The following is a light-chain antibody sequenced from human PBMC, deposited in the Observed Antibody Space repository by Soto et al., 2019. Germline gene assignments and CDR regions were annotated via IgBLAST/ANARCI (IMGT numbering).Light chain of an antibody. CDR3: QQRNYWPIT. J-gene: IGKJ1*01. V-gene: IGKV3-11*01. Sequence: EIVMTQSPATLSVSPGERATLSCRASQSISNLLAWYQQKLGQAPRLLIYDASKRATGIPARFSGSGSGTDFTLTINSLEPEDFAVYYCQQRNYWPITFGQGTKVDIK. CDR2: DAS. CDR1: QSISNL.